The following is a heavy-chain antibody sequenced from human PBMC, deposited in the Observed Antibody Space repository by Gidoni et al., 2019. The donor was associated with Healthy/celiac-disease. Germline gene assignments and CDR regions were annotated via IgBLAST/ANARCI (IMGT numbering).Heavy chain of an antibody. J-gene: IGHJ4*02. D-gene: IGHD4-17*01. CDR1: GFTFSSYG. CDR3: ARGGPTTVTLSFDY. Sequence: QVQLVESGGGVVQPGRSLRLSCAASGFTFSSYGMHWVRQAPGKGLEWVAVIWYDGSNKYYADSVKGRFTISRDNSKNTLYLQMNSLRAEDTAVYYCARGGPTTVTLSFDYWGQGTLVTVSS. V-gene: IGHV3-33*01. CDR2: IWYDGSNK.